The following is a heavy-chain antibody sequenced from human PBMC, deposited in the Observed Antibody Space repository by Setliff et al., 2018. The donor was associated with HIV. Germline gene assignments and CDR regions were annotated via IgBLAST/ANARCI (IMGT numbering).Heavy chain of an antibody. CDR2: INIDGGST. J-gene: IGHJ4*02. V-gene: IGHV3-74*01. D-gene: IGHD3-16*01. CDR1: GFTFRSYW. Sequence: PGGSLRLSCVASGFTFRSYWMYWVRQPPGKGLVWVSRINIDGGSTNYADSVKGRFTISRDNAKNTLYLQMNGLSAEDTAVYYCARDRFRGGVGTGLAEYWGQGTVVTVSS. CDR3: ARDRFRGGVGTGLAEY.